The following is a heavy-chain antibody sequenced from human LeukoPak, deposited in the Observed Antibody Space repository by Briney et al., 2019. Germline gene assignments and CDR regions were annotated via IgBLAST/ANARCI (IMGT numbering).Heavy chain of an antibody. CDR3: ARHSYCGGDCYGYVNYYYMDV. V-gene: IGHV4-4*09. D-gene: IGHD2-21*02. Sequence: SETLSLTCTVSGGPISSYYWSWIRQPPGKGLEWIGYIYTSGSTNYNPSLKSRVTISVDTSKNQFSLKLSSVTAADTAVYYCARHSYCGGDCYGYVNYYYMDVWGKGTTVTVSS. J-gene: IGHJ6*03. CDR2: IYTSGST. CDR1: GGPISSYY.